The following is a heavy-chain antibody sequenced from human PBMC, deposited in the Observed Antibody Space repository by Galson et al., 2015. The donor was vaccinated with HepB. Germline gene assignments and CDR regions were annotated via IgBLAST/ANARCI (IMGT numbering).Heavy chain of an antibody. CDR2: ISYDGSNK. D-gene: IGHD6-13*01. V-gene: IGHV3-30*04. CDR1: GFTFSSYA. J-gene: IGHJ4*02. CDR3: AADPAFQAAAGTRFDY. Sequence: SLRLSCAASGFTFSSYAMHWVRQAPGKGLEWVAVISYDGSNKYYADSVKGRFTISRDNSKNTLYLQMNSLRAEDTAVYYCAADPAFQAAAGTRFDYWGQGTLVTVSS.